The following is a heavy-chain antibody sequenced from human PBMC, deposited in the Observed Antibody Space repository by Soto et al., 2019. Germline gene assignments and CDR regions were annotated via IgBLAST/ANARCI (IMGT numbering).Heavy chain of an antibody. V-gene: IGHV1-18*01. D-gene: IGHD4-17*01. Sequence: QVQLVQSGAEVKKPGASVKVSCKASGYTFTIYGLSWVRQAPGPGLEWMGWISAYNGNTNYAQKLQGRVTMTTATSTSTAYMALSSLRSDATAAYSCARGDYDYGDYGLAYTGQGTLVTVSS. CDR3: ARGDYDYGDYGLAY. CDR2: ISAYNGNT. J-gene: IGHJ4*02. CDR1: GYTFTIYG.